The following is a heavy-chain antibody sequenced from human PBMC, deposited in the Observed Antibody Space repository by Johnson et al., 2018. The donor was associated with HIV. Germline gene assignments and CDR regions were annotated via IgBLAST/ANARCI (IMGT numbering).Heavy chain of an antibody. V-gene: IGHV3-30*04. J-gene: IGHJ3*02. CDR3: ARFPPGGNYYFDI. CDR1: GFTFSSYA. D-gene: IGHD1-26*01. CDR2: ISYDGSNK. Sequence: QVQLVESGGGVVQPGRSLRLSCAASGFTFSSYAMHWVRQAPGTGLEWVAVISYDGSNKYYADSVKGRFTISRDNAKNSLYLQMNSLRAEDTAVYYCARFPPGGNYYFDIWGQGTMVTVSS.